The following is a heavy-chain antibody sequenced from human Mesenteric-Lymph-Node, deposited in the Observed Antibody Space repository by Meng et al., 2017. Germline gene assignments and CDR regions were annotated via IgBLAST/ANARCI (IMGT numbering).Heavy chain of an antibody. CDR3: STASGWYRSLIDH. J-gene: IGHJ5*02. CDR1: GYTLTEFS. V-gene: IGHV1-24*01. CDR2: FDPEDGET. D-gene: IGHD6-19*01. Sequence: ASLKVSSKVSGYTLTEFSMHWVRQAPGKGLEWMGGFDPEDGETIYAQKFQGRVTMTEDTSTDTAYMELSSLRSEDTAVDYYSTASGWYRSLIDHWGQGTLVTVSS.